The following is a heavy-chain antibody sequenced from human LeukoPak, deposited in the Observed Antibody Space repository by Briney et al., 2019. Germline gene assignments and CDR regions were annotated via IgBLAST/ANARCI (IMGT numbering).Heavy chain of an antibody. V-gene: IGHV3-11*01. CDR3: ASVWFGELAPFDY. CDR2: ISSSGSTI. J-gene: IGHJ4*02. D-gene: IGHD3-10*01. Sequence: GGSLRLSCAASGFTFSDYYMSRIRQAPGKGLEWVSYISSSGSTIYYADSVKGRFTISRDNAKNSLYLQMNSLRAEDTAVYYCASVWFGELAPFDYWGQGTLVTVSS. CDR1: GFTFSDYY.